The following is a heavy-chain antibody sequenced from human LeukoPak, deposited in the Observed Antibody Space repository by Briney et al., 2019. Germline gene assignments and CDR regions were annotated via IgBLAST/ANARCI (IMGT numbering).Heavy chain of an antibody. CDR3: ASYGDYVFGYFDY. V-gene: IGHV3-23*01. D-gene: IGHD4-17*01. Sequence: GGSLRLSCAASGFTFSSYAMSWVRQAPGKGLEWVSAISGSGGSTYYADSVKGRFTISRDNSKNTLYLQMNSLRAEDTAVYYCASYGDYVFGYFDYWGQGTLVTVSS. CDR1: GFTFSSYA. J-gene: IGHJ4*02. CDR2: ISGSGGST.